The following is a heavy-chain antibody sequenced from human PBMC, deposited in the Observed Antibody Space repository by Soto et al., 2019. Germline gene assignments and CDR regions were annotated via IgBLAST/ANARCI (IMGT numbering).Heavy chain of an antibody. D-gene: IGHD5-12*01. CDR1: GYTFTGYY. V-gene: IGHV1-2*04. J-gene: IGHJ5*02. Sequence: GASVKVSCKASGYTFTGYYMHWVRQAPGQGLEWMGWINPNSGGTNYAQKFQGWVTMTRDTSISTAYMELSRLRSDDTAVYYCARESLEVEMATIRFDPWGQGTLVTVSS. CDR2: INPNSGGT. CDR3: ARESLEVEMATIRFDP.